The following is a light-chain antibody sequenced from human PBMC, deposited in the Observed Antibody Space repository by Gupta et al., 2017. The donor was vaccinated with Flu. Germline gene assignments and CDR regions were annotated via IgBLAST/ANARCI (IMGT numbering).Light chain of an antibody. CDR2: EHD. V-gene: IGLV6-57*03. Sequence: NFMLTQPQSVSESPGQTVTIFCTRSSGAIVTNFVQWYQQRPGRAPTTVIYEHDQRPAGVPARFSGSVDSSSNSASLTISGLSTEDEADYYCQSYDGNTVVFGGGTKLTVL. CDR3: QSYDGNTVV. J-gene: IGLJ2*01. CDR1: SGAIVTNF.